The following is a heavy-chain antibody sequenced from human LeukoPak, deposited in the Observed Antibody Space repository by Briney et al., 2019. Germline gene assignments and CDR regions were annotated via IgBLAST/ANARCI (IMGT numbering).Heavy chain of an antibody. D-gene: IGHD6-19*01. J-gene: IGHJ4*02. CDR3: ASSSGWYLSSDY. CDR2: IWYDGSDK. V-gene: IGHV3-33*01. Sequence: GGSLRLSCAASGFTFRTYGMHWVRQAPGKGLEWVAVIWYDGSDKYHADSVEGRFTISRDNSKNMLYLQMNSLRAEDTAVYYCASSSGWYLSSDYWGQGTLVTVSS. CDR1: GFTFRTYG.